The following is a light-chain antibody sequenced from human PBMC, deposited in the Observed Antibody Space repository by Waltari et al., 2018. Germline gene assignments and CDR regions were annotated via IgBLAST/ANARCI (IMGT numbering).Light chain of an antibody. CDR1: ESVLYSSNTKNH. CDR3: QQYYNTPLT. CDR2: WAS. J-gene: IGKJ4*01. V-gene: IGKV4-1*01. Sequence: DIVMTQSPESLAVSLGERATLSCKTSESVLYSSNTKNHLAWYQQKPGQPPRLLRYWASTRESGVPDRFIGSGSETDFTLTVTSLQAEDVAVYYCQQYYNTPLTFGGGTKVGVK.